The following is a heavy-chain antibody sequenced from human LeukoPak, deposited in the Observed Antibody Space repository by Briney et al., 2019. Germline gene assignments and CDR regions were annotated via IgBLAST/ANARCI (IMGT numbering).Heavy chain of an antibody. CDR1: GGSFSGYY. D-gene: IGHD3-22*01. V-gene: IGHV4-34*01. CDR3: ARVGGYYDSSGYPDY. Sequence: PSETLSLTCAVYGGSFSGYYWSWIRQPPGKGLEWIGEINHSGSTNYNPSLKSRVTISVDTSKNQFSLKLSSVTAADTAVYYCARVGGYYDSSGYPDYWGQGTLVTVSS. CDR2: INHSGST. J-gene: IGHJ4*02.